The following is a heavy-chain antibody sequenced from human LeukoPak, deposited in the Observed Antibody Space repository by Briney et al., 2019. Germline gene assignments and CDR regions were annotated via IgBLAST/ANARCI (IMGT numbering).Heavy chain of an antibody. J-gene: IGHJ4*02. V-gene: IGHV1-24*01. CDR1: GYTLTELS. Sequence: ASVKVSCKVSGYTLTELSMHWVRQAPGKGIEWMGGFDPEDGETIYAQKFQGRVTMTEDTSTDTLYMELNSMRSEATAVYYCATSVFGVVRAYWGQGTLVTVSS. CDR2: FDPEDGET. D-gene: IGHD3-3*01. CDR3: ATSVFGVVRAY.